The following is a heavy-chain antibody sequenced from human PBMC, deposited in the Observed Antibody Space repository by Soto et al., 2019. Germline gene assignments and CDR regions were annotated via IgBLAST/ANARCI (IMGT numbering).Heavy chain of an antibody. V-gene: IGHV3-73*02. CDR3: TSATDTGGLNWFDP. J-gene: IGHJ5*02. CDR2: IRTKSNSYAT. CDR1: GFTFSDSA. D-gene: IGHD4-17*01. Sequence: EVQLVESGGDLVQPGGSLKLSCAASGFTFSDSAVHWVRQASGKGLEWVGRIRTKSNSYATTCTASLKGRFTISRDDSKNTAYLQMNSLETEDTAVYYCTSATDTGGLNWFDPWGPGTLVTVSS.